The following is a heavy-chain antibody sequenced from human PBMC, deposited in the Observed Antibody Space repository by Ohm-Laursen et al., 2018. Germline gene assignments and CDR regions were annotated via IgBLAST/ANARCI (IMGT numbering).Heavy chain of an antibody. CDR2: ISSSGDST. CDR1: GFTFSSYG. D-gene: IGHD2-2*02. V-gene: IGHV3-23*01. CDR3: AENAYTFFT. Sequence: SLRLSCAASGFTFSSYGMSWVRQAPGKGLEWVSTISSSGDSTYYADSVKGRFTISRDNSKNTVYLQMNSLRAEDTAVYYCAENAYTFFTWGQGTLVTVSS. J-gene: IGHJ5*02.